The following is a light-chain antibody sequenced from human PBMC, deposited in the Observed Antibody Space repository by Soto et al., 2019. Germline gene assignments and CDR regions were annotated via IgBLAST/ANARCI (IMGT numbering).Light chain of an antibody. CDR3: QQYINWPPLT. CDR1: QSVSTN. V-gene: IGKV3-15*01. Sequence: EIVLTQSPATLSVSPGERATLSCRASQSVSTNLVWYQQKPGQAPRLLIFGASTRATNIPARFSGNGSGTEFTLTISSLQSEDFEVYYCQQYINWPPLTFGGGTKVEIK. CDR2: GAS. J-gene: IGKJ4*01.